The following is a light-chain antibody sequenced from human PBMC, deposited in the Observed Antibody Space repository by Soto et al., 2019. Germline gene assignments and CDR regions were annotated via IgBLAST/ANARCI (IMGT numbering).Light chain of an antibody. CDR1: QSVSRD. J-gene: IGKJ4*01. Sequence: IVMTHSPATLSVSPCERATVSFSASQSVSRDLAWYQQKLGQAPRLLIYGASTRATGVPARFSGSGSGTEFTLTISTLQSEDFAVYYCQQYDNWPPLTFGGGTKVDI. V-gene: IGKV3-15*01. CDR2: GAS. CDR3: QQYDNWPPLT.